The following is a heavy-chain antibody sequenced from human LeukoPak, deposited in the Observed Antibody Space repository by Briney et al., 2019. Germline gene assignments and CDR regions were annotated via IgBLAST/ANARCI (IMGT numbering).Heavy chain of an antibody. D-gene: IGHD5-18*01. V-gene: IGHV4-34*01. CDR2: INHSGST. CDR1: GGSFSGYY. Sequence: SETLSLTCAVYGGSFSGYYWSWIRQPPGKGLEWIGEINHSGSTNYNPSLKSRATISVDTSKNQFCLKLSSVTAADTAVYYCARDRRGYSYGYPAPAGGRYYYYGMDVWGQGTTVTVSS. J-gene: IGHJ6*02. CDR3: ARDRRGYSYGYPAPAGGRYYYYGMDV.